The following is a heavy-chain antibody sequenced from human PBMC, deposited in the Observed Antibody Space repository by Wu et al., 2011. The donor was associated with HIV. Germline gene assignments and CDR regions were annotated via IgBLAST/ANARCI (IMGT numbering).Heavy chain of an antibody. Sequence: QVQLVQSGAEMKKPGASVKVSCKASGESFPNHGITWIRQAPGQGLEWMGWISADNGDTNYAQKLQGRVTMTTDTSTSTAYMELRSLRSDDTAVYYCARDWGIAAAYGMDVWGQGTTVTVSS. CDR1: GESFPNHG. CDR3: ARDWGIAAAYGMDV. V-gene: IGHV1-18*01. CDR2: ISADNGDT. J-gene: IGHJ6*02. D-gene: IGHD6-13*01.